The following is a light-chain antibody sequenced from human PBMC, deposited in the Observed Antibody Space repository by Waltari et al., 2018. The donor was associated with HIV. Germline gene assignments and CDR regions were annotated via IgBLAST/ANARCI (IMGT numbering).Light chain of an antibody. J-gene: IGLJ2*01. CDR3: ASFTDDNTVI. V-gene: IGLV2-14*03. CDR2: DVD. Sequence: AVTQPASVSGLPGQSPTISCTCDDSDFGLYNSVSWYQQQSGKPPRLILYDVDSRASGVSDRFSGSMSGNTASLTISGLRAEDEGHYYCASFTDDNTVIFGGGTEVTVL. CDR1: DSDFGLYNS.